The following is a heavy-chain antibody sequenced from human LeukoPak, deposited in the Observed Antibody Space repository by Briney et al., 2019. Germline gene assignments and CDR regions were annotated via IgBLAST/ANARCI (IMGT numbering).Heavy chain of an antibody. V-gene: IGHV4-59*12. D-gene: IGHD6-6*01. CDR2: IYYSGST. CDR3: ARGKLRSSPGVDY. CDR1: GGSISSYY. Sequence: SETLSLTCTVSGGSISSYYWSWIRQPPGKGLEWIGYIYYSGSTNYNPSLKSRVTISVDTSKNQFSLKLSSVTAADTAVYYCARGKLRSSPGVDYWGQGTLVTVSS. J-gene: IGHJ4*02.